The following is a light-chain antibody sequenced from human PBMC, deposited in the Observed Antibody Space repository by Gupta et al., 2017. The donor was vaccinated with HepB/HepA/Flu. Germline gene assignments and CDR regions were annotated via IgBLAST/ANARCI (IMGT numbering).Light chain of an antibody. CDR1: SSDVGSYNL. Sequence: STLPQPASVSGSPGQAVTISCTGTSSDVGSYNLVSWYQQHPGKAPKVLIYEVTKRPSGVSIRFSGSKSGNTASLTISGRQVEDEADYYCCSDGGDNYHVFGTGTKFTVL. J-gene: IGLJ1*01. CDR3: CSDGGDNYHV. V-gene: IGLV2-23*02. CDR2: EVT.